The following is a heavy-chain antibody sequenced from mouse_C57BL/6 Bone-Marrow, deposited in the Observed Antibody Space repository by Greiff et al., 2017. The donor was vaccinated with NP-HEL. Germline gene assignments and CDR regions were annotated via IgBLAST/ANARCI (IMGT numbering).Heavy chain of an antibody. CDR3: AREAYGIGRAMDY. D-gene: IGHD6-5*01. CDR1: GYTFTSYW. J-gene: IGHJ4*01. CDR2: IDPSDSYT. V-gene: IGHV1-50*01. Sequence: QVQLQQPGAELVKPGASVKLSCKASGYTFTSYWMHWVKQRPGQGLEWIGEIDPSDSYTNYNQKFKGKATLTVDTSSSTAYMQLSSLTSEDSAVYSCAREAYGIGRAMDYWGQGTSVTVSS.